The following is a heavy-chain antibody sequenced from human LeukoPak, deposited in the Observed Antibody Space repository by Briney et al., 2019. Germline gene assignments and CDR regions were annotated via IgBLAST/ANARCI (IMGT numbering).Heavy chain of an antibody. CDR1: GGSISSYY. J-gene: IGHJ6*02. V-gene: IGHV4-59*01. Sequence: SETLSLTCTVSGGSISSYYWSWIRQPPGKGLEWIRYIYYSGSTNYNPSLKSRVTISVDTSKNQFSLKLSSVTAADTAVYYCARTPYYDFWSGYYRDYYYGMDVWGQGTTVTVSS. D-gene: IGHD3-3*01. CDR2: IYYSGST. CDR3: ARTPYYDFWSGYYRDYYYGMDV.